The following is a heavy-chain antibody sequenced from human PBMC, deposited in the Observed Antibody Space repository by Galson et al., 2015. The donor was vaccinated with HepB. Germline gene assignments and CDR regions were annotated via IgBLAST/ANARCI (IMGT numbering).Heavy chain of an antibody. J-gene: IGHJ4*02. CDR1: GGSISSSNW. D-gene: IGHD6-13*01. Sequence: SETLSLTCAVSGGSISSSNWWSWVRQPPGKGLEWIGEIYHSGSTNYNPSLKSRVTISVDKSKNQFSLKLSSVTAADTAVYYCARAPSLLNSSSWYYFDYWGQGTLVTVSS. CDR3: ARAPSLLNSSSWYYFDY. CDR2: IYHSGST. V-gene: IGHV4-4*02.